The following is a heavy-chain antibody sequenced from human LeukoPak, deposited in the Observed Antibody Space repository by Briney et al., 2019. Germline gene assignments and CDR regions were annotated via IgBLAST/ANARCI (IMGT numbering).Heavy chain of an antibody. J-gene: IGHJ6*02. V-gene: IGHV3-21*01. CDR1: GFTFSSYG. CDR3: XXXQTMXRGEYYYYXMDV. D-gene: IGHD3-10*02. CDR2: ISSSSSYI. Sequence: PGGSLRLSCAASGFTFSSYGMHWVRQAPGKGLEWVSSISSSSSYIYYADSVKGRFTISRDNAKNSLYLQMNSLRAEDTAVYYCXXXQTMXRGEYYYYXMDVWGQGTTVTVSS.